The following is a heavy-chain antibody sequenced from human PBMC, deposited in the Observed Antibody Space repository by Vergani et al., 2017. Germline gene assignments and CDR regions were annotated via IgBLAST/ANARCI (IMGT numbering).Heavy chain of an antibody. CDR3: AKEAITMIVVVITRGYFDY. D-gene: IGHD3-22*01. J-gene: IGHJ4*02. CDR2: IYSGGST. V-gene: IGHV3-66*01. CDR1: GFTVSSNY. Sequence: EVQLVESGGGLVQPGGSLRLSCAASGFTVSSNYMSWVRQAPGKGLEWVSVIYSGGSTYYADSVKGRFTISRDNSKNTLYLQMNSLRAEDTAVYYCAKEAITMIVVVITRGYFDYWGQGTLVTVSS.